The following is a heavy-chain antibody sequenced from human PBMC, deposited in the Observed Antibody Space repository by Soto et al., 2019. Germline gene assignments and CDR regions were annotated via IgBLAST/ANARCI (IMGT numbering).Heavy chain of an antibody. CDR3: ARGEITIFGVVIIRAPYGMDV. V-gene: IGHV1-18*01. Sequence: ASVKVSCKASGYTFTSYGISWVRQAPGQGLEWMGWISAYNGNTNYAQKLQGRVTMTTDTSTSTAYMELRSLRSDDTAVYYCARGEITIFGVVIIRAPYGMDVWGQGTTVTVSS. D-gene: IGHD3-3*01. CDR2: ISAYNGNT. CDR1: GYTFTSYG. J-gene: IGHJ6*02.